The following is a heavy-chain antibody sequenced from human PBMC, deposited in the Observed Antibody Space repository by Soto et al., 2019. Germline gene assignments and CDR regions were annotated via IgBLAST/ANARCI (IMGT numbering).Heavy chain of an antibody. CDR3: ARYSSGSNYGMDV. D-gene: IGHD6-19*01. V-gene: IGHV5-51*01. CDR2: IYPGDSDT. Sequence: PGESLKISCNGSGYSFTSYRIGWVRQMPGKGLEWMGIIYPGDSDTRYSPSFQGQVTISADKSISTAYLQWSSLKASDTAMYYCARYSSGSNYGMDVWGQGTTVTVSS. CDR1: GYSFTSYR. J-gene: IGHJ6*02.